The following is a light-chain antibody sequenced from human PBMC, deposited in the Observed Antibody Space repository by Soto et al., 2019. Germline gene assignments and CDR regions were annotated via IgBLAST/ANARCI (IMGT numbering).Light chain of an antibody. CDR1: QGIRND. CDR2: AAS. J-gene: IGKJ3*01. V-gene: IGKV1-6*01. CDR3: LQKYFYPFT. Sequence: AIQMTQSPSSLSASVGDRVTITCRASQGIRNDLDWFQQKPGKAPKLLIYAASNVQSGVPERFSGSGSGTDFTLTISSLQPEDFATYYCLQKYFYPFTFGPGTKVDIK.